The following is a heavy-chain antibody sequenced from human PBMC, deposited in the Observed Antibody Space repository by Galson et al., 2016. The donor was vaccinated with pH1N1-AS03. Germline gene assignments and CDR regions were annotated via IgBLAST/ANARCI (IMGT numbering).Heavy chain of an antibody. Sequence: SVKVSCKASGYTFTSYGITWVRQAPGQGLEWMGWISAYNGNTKYAQKFPGRVTMTTDKSTSTAYMELRSLRSDDTAVYYCAKVGGEGYNWYFYGMDVWGQGTTVTVSS. CDR3: AKVGGEGYNWYFYGMDV. J-gene: IGHJ6*02. CDR2: ISAYNGNT. D-gene: IGHD5-24*01. V-gene: IGHV1-18*01. CDR1: GYTFTSYG.